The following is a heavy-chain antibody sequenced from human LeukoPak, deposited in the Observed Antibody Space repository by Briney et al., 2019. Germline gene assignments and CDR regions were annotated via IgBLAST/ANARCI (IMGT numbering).Heavy chain of an antibody. D-gene: IGHD3-22*01. J-gene: IGHJ6*02. CDR1: GFTVSSNY. CDR2: IYSGGST. Sequence: PGGSLRLSCAASGFTVSSNYMSLVRQAPGKGLEWVSVIYSGGSTYYADSVKGRFTISRDNSKNTLYLQMNSLRAEDTAVYYCARDSHYYDSSGYPANSGMDVWGQGTTVTVSS. CDR3: ARDSHYYDSSGYPANSGMDV. V-gene: IGHV3-66*01.